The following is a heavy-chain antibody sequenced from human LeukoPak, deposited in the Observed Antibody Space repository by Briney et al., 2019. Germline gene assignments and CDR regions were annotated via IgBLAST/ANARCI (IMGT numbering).Heavy chain of an antibody. J-gene: IGHJ4*02. D-gene: IGHD3-9*01. Sequence: AGGSLRLSCAASGFTVSNNYMSWVRQAPGKGLDGVSVIYSGGTTYYADSVKVRFTISRDNSKNTLYLQMNSLRAEDTAVYYRAKNVLRYFDWLLWCFDYWGQGTLVTVSS. CDR2: IYSGGTT. V-gene: IGHV3-53*01. CDR3: AKNVLRYFDWLLWCFDY. CDR1: GFTVSNNY.